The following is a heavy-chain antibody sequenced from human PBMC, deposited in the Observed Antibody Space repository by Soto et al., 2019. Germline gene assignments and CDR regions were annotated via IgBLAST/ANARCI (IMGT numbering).Heavy chain of an antibody. CDR2: ISSSSSTI. CDR3: AREISVAGGHFDY. D-gene: IGHD6-13*01. J-gene: IGHJ4*02. V-gene: IGHV3-48*02. CDR1: GFTFSSYG. Sequence: EVQLVESVGGFVQPGGSLRLSCTASGFTFSSYGMNWVRQAPGKGLEWVSSISSSSSTIYYADSVRGRFTISRDNAKNSPYLQMNSLSDEDTAVYYCAREISVAGGHFDYWGQGTLVTVSS.